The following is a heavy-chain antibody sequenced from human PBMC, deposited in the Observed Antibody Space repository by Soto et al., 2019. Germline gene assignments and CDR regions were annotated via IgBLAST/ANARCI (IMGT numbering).Heavy chain of an antibody. CDR1: GYSFTTFANYG. V-gene: IGHV1-3*01. J-gene: IGHJ4*02. CDR3: ARTGHSASYDF. Sequence: ASVKGSCKASGYSFTTFANYGIHWVRQDPGQRLEWMGWINAGNGGTKYSENFQGRVTITRDTSASTVYLGLSSLSSEDTASYYCARTGHSASYDFWAQGTLVNGSS. CDR2: INAGNGGT. D-gene: IGHD1-26*01.